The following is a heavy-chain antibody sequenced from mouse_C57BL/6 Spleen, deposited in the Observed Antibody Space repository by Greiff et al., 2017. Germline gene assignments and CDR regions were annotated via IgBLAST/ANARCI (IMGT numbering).Heavy chain of an antibody. D-gene: IGHD2-1*01. V-gene: IGHV1-82*01. Sequence: VQLQQSGPELVKPGASVTISCKASGYAFSSSWMNWVKQRPGKGLEWIGRIYPGAGDTNYTGKFKGQATLTADKSSSTAYMQLSSLTSEDSAVCSCARGDLYYGNPCDYWGQGTTLTVSS. CDR2: IYPGAGDT. J-gene: IGHJ2*01. CDR3: ARGDLYYGNPCDY. CDR1: GYAFSSSW.